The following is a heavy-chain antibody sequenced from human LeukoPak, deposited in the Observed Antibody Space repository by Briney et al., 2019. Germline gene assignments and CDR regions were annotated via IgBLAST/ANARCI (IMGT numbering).Heavy chain of an antibody. Sequence: SGGSLRLSCAASGFTFSSYAMSWVRQAPGKGLGWVSTINDSGDSTYYADSVKGRFTTSRDNSKNTLDLQLNSLRAEDTAVYYCAKDRSAMGLYYFDYCGQGTLVTVSS. J-gene: IGHJ4*02. D-gene: IGHD5-18*01. CDR1: GFTFSSYA. CDR2: INDSGDST. V-gene: IGHV3-23*01. CDR3: AKDRSAMGLYYFDY.